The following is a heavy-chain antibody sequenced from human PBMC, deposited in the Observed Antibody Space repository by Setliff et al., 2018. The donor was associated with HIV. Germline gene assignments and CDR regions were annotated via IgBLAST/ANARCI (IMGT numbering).Heavy chain of an antibody. CDR1: GYSFTNYGYG. CDR3: AGYREGYCSGDNCYSGNES. V-gene: IGHV1-18*01. D-gene: IGHD2-15*01. CDR2: ISAYYRNP. Sequence: GASVKVSCKTSGYSFTNYGYGISWVRQAPGQGLEWMGWISAYYRNPGYSQEFQGRVTMTTDTSTNTVYMELRSLRSDDTAVYYCAGYREGYCSGDNCYSGNESWGQGTPVTVSS. J-gene: IGHJ5*02.